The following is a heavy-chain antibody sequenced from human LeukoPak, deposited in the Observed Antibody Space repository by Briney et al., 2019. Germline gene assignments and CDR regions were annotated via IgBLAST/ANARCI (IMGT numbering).Heavy chain of an antibody. Sequence: SETPSLTCTVSGGSISSGGYYWSWIRQHPGKGLEWIGYIYYSGSTYYNPSLKSRVTISVDTSKNQFSLKLSSVTAADTAVYYCARVGATFFDYRGQGTLVTVSS. D-gene: IGHD1-26*01. CDR2: IYYSGST. V-gene: IGHV4-31*03. CDR3: ARVGATFFDY. CDR1: GGSISSGGYY. J-gene: IGHJ4*02.